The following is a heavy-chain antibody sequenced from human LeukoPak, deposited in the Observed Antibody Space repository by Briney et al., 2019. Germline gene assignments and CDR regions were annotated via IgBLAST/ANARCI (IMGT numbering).Heavy chain of an antibody. CDR1: GYTFNDYQ. D-gene: IGHD3-10*01. V-gene: IGHV1-2*02. J-gene: IGHJ4*02. CDR2: INPNSGGT. CDR3: ARDHGSAYYRAPRH. Sequence: EASMKVSCKASGYTFNDYQMHWVRQAPGQGLEWVGWINPNSGGTKIAQKFQGRVTMTRDTSISTTYLELTSLISDDTAVYYCARDHGSAYYRAPRHWGQGTLVTVSS.